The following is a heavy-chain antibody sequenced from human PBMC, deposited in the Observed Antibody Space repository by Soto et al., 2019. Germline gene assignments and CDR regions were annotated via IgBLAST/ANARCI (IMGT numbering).Heavy chain of an antibody. Sequence: PAGSLTLSCANSGFTFSRYAMNRVRQASGKGLEWVSAISGSGGSTYYADSVKGRFTISRDNSKNTLYLQMNSLRAEDTAVYYCAKTVARYYGDYVPGRFDYWGQGTLVTVSS. CDR1: GFTFSRYA. CDR3: AKTVARYYGDYVPGRFDY. CDR2: ISGSGGST. V-gene: IGHV3-23*01. J-gene: IGHJ4*02. D-gene: IGHD4-17*01.